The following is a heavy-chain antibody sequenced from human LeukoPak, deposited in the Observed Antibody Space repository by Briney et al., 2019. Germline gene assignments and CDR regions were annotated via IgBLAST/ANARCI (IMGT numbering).Heavy chain of an antibody. Sequence: SETLSLTCTVSGGSISSSSYYWGWIRQPPGKGLEWIGSIYYSGSTYYNPSLKSRVTISVDTSKNQFSLKLSSVTAADTAVYYCARGYSGSYLLDYWGQGTLVTVSS. D-gene: IGHD1-26*01. CDR3: ARGYSGSYLLDY. CDR1: GGSISSSSYY. J-gene: IGHJ4*02. V-gene: IGHV4-39*07. CDR2: IYYSGST.